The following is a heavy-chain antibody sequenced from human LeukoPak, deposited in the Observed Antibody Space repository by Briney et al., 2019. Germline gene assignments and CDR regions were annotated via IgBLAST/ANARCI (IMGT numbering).Heavy chain of an antibody. CDR3: AKDAYDSSGYSYLDY. CDR1: GFTFSSYG. V-gene: IGHV3-30*18. CDR2: ISYDGSNK. D-gene: IGHD3-22*01. Sequence: GGSLRLSCAASGFTFSSYGMHWVRQAPGKGLEWVAVISYDGSNKYYADSVKGRFTISRDKSKNTLYLQMNSLRAEDTAVYYCAKDAYDSSGYSYLDYWGQGTLVTVSS. J-gene: IGHJ4*02.